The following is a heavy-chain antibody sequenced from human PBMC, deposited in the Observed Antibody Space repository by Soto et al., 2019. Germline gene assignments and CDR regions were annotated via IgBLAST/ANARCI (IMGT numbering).Heavy chain of an antibody. Sequence: LSLTCSVSGFAISRGYYWSWVRQPPGKGLEWIGSIYPSVSSYHNPSLATRLRLSIDTSKNQFTLNLTSVTAADTALYFCAREKVGTTFFDNWGQGIQVTVSS. D-gene: IGHD1-1*01. CDR2: IYPSVSS. V-gene: IGHV4-38-2*02. J-gene: IGHJ4*02. CDR1: GFAISRGYY. CDR3: AREKVGTTFFDN.